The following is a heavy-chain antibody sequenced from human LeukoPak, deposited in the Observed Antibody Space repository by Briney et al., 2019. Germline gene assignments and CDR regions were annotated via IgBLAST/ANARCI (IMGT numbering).Heavy chain of an antibody. J-gene: IGHJ4*02. CDR1: GYIFSSYY. CDR3: ARVGATGATADN. Sequence: ASVKVSCKASGYIFSSYYMHWVRQAPGQGLEWMGIINPSGGSTTYAQRFQGRVTMAGDTSTSTVYMELKSLKSEDTAVYFCARVGATGATADNWGQGTLVTVSS. D-gene: IGHD2-21*02. V-gene: IGHV1-46*01. CDR2: INPSGGST.